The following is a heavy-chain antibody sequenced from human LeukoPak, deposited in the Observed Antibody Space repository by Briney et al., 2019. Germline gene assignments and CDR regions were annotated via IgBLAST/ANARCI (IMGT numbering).Heavy chain of an antibody. V-gene: IGHV3-30*18. Sequence: GGSLRLFCAASGFTFSSYGMHWVRQAPGKGLEWVAVISYHGRNKYYADSVKGRFTISRDNSMNTLYLQMNSLRAEDTAVYYCAKDLNDYGGKEVPDAFDIWGQGTMVTVSS. CDR3: AKDLNDYGGKEVPDAFDI. J-gene: IGHJ3*02. CDR2: ISYHGRNK. D-gene: IGHD4-23*01. CDR1: GFTFSSYG.